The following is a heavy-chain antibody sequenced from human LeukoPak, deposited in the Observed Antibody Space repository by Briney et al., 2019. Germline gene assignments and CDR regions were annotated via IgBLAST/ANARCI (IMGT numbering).Heavy chain of an antibody. CDR1: GGSFSGYY. CDR3: ARGVVVSATPNCFDP. CDR2: INHSGST. Sequence: SETLSLTCAVYGGSFSGYYWSWIRQPPGKGLEWIGEINHSGSTNYNPSLKSRVTISVDTSKNQFSLKLTSVTAADTAVYYCARGVVVSATPNCFDPWGQGTLVTVSS. J-gene: IGHJ5*02. D-gene: IGHD2-15*01. V-gene: IGHV4-34*01.